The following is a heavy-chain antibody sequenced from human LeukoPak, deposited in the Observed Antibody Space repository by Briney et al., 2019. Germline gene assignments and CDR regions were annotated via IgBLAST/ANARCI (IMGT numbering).Heavy chain of an antibody. CDR3: VTTYYDSRSGYFRYFDL. CDR1: GGSISGGDYY. V-gene: IGHV4-30-4*08. D-gene: IGHD3-3*01. Sequence: SETLSLTCTVSGGSISGGDYYWSWIRQPPGKGLEWIGYIYYSGSTYYNPPLKSRVTISVDTSKNQFSLKLSSVTAADTAVYYCVTTYYDSRSGYFRYFDLWGRGTLVTVSS. CDR2: IYYSGST. J-gene: IGHJ2*01.